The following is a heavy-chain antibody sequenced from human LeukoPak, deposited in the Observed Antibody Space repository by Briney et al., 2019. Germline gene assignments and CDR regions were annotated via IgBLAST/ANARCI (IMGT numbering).Heavy chain of an antibody. Sequence: PGRSLRLSCAASGLIFSGYGMHWVRQAPGKGLEWVAVIWYDGSNKYYTDSVKGRFTISRDNSKNTLYLQMNSLRVEDTAVYYCARGIGAVAGKHLDYWGQGTLVTVSS. V-gene: IGHV3-33*01. J-gene: IGHJ4*02. D-gene: IGHD6-19*01. CDR3: ARGIGAVAGKHLDY. CDR2: IWYDGSNK. CDR1: GLIFSGYG.